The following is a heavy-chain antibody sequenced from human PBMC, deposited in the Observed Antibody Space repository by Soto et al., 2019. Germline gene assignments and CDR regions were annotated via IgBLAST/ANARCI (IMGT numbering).Heavy chain of an antibody. Sequence: EVQLVESGGDLVQPGGSLKLSCTGLGFNFSGSALHWVRQPSGKGLGWVGRIRGRAKKYATSYAASVRGRFYLSRDDAKNTAFLQMNSLRAEDTGVYFCCGRGGESLQDIWGQGTLVTVSS. D-gene: IGHD4-17*01. CDR1: GFNFSGSA. CDR2: IRGRAKKYAT. V-gene: IGHV3-73*01. J-gene: IGHJ4*02. CDR3: CGRGGESLQDI.